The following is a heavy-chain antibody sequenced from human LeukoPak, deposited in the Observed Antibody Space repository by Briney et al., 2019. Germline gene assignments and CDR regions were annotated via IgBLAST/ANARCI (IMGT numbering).Heavy chain of an antibody. Sequence: GGSLRLSCAASGFTFSSYGMHWVRQAPGKGLEWVAFIRYDGSNKYYADSVKGRFTIPRDNSKNTLYLQMNSLRAEDTAVYYCAKGGYYGSGELYLYYFDYWGQGTLVTVSS. CDR3: AKGGYYGSGELYLYYFDY. CDR2: IRYDGSNK. V-gene: IGHV3-30*02. J-gene: IGHJ4*02. CDR1: GFTFSSYG. D-gene: IGHD3-10*01.